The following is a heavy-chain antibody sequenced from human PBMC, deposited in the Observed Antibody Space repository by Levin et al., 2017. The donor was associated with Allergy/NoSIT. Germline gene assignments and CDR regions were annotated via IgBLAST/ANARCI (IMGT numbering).Heavy chain of an antibody. Sequence: SETLSLTCTVSGGSISSYYWNWIRQPPGKGLEWIGYVYFSGSTYYNPSLKSRLTISVDTSKNQFSLKLNSVTAADTAVYFCARGMVRGVKGPFDLWGQGTMVTVSS. CDR2: VYFSGST. CDR1: GGSISSYY. J-gene: IGHJ3*01. CDR3: ARGMVRGVKGPFDL. V-gene: IGHV4-59*01. D-gene: IGHD3-10*01.